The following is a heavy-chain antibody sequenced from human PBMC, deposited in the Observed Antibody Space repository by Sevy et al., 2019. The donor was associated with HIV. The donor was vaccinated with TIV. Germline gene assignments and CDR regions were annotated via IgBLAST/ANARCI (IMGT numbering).Heavy chain of an antibody. CDR3: VKDADYGGNAHFDY. CDR1: GFTFSTCW. V-gene: IGHV3-7*01. J-gene: IGHJ4*02. D-gene: IGHD4-17*01. Sequence: GGSLRLSCAASGFTFSTCWMSWVRQAPGKGLEWVANIKQDGSEKNYVDSVKGRFTISRDNAKHSLYLQMNSLRAEDTAVYYCVKDADYGGNAHFDYWGQGSLVTVPS. CDR2: IKQDGSEK.